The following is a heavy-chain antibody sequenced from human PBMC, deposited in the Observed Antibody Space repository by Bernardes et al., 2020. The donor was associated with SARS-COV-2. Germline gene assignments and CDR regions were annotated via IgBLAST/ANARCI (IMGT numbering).Heavy chain of an antibody. V-gene: IGHV5-10-1*01. CDR2: IDPADSKT. CDR1: GYTFPAYW. Sequence: GESLKISCKGSGYTFPAYWINWVRQMPGKGLEWMGRIDPADSKTDYSPSFQGHVTISADTSTNTAYLRWSSLKASDTAIYYCARRGYNILTGYHGMDVWGQGATVTVSS. CDR3: ARRGYNILTGYHGMDV. J-gene: IGHJ6*02. D-gene: IGHD3-9*01.